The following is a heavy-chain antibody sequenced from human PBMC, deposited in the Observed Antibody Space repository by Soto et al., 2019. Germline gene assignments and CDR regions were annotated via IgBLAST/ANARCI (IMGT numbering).Heavy chain of an antibody. D-gene: IGHD2-15*01. CDR2: ISSSSSYI. V-gene: IGHV3-21*01. Sequence: GGSLRLSCAASGFNFDDYSMNWVRQAPGKGLEWVSSISSSSSYIYYADSVKGRFTISRDNAKNSLYLQMNSLRAEDTAVYYCAREDVVVVAATSGMDVWGQGTTVTVSS. J-gene: IGHJ6*02. CDR3: AREDVVVVAATSGMDV. CDR1: GFNFDDYS.